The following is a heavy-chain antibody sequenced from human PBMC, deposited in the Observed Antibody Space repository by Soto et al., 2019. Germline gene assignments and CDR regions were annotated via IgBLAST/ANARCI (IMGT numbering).Heavy chain of an antibody. D-gene: IGHD3-16*02. CDR2: INHSGST. J-gene: IGHJ6*02. CDR1: GGSFSGYY. CDR3: ARGPFMITFGGVIVLGGRRKHHMDV. V-gene: IGHV4-34*01. Sequence: SETLSLTCAVYGGSFSGYYWSWIRQPPGKWLEWIGEINHSGSTNHNPSLKSRVTISVDTSKNQFSLKLSSVTAADTAVYYCARGPFMITFGGVIVLGGRRKHHMDVWGQGXTVTVYS.